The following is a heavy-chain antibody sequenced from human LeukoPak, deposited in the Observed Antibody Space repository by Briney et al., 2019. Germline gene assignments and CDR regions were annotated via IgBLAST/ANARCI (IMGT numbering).Heavy chain of an antibody. CDR3: AKDGGEYYDVSGYSFYY. D-gene: IGHD3-22*01. V-gene: IGHV3-30*02. J-gene: IGHJ4*02. CDR2: IRYDGSNK. Sequence: GGSLRLSCAASGFTFSSYGMHWVRQAPGKGLEWVAFIRYDGSNKYYADSVKGRFTISRDNSKNTLYLQTNSLRAEDTAVYYCAKDGGEYYDVSGYSFYYWGQGTLVTVSS. CDR1: GFTFSSYG.